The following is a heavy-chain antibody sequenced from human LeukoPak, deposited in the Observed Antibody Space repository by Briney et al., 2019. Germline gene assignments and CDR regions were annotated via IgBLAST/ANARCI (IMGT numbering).Heavy chain of an antibody. CDR2: IYHSGST. D-gene: IGHD3-22*01. V-gene: IGHV4-38-2*02. CDR1: GYSISSGYY. CDR3: ARGKQYYYDSSGYYTSHYYYYGMDV. J-gene: IGHJ6*02. Sequence: PSETLSLTCTVSGYSISSGYYWGWIRQPPGKGLEWIGSIYHSGSTYYNPSLKSRVTISVDTSKNQFSLKLSSVTAADTAVYYCARGKQYYYDSSGYYTSHYYYYGMDVWGQGTTVTVSS.